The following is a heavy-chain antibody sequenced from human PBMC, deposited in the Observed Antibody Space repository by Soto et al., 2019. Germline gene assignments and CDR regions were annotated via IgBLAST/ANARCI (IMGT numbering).Heavy chain of an antibody. D-gene: IGHD2-15*01. J-gene: IGHJ4*02. Sequence: NPXGSLCRTCTVSDCSITNTYYWCWVRQTPGKGLEFIVSINHRGGTYYTPSFERRTTIFLDTSKNQFSLNLRSVTAADTAIYYCARLDLGWPFDYWGQGTLVTVYS. CDR2: INHRGGT. CDR3: ARLDLGWPFDY. V-gene: IGHV4-38-2*02. CDR1: DCSITNTYY.